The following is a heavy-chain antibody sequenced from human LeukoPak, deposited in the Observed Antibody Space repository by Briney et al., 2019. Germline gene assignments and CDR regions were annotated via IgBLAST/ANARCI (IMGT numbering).Heavy chain of an antibody. Sequence: GGSLRLSSAASGFTFSSYAMSWVRQAPGKGLEWGSAISGSGGSTYYADSVKGRFTISRDNSKNTLYLQMNSLRAEDTAVYYCAKDREMYDYGGYFDYWGQGTLVTVSS. CDR3: AKDREMYDYGGYFDY. V-gene: IGHV3-23*01. CDR2: ISGSGGST. J-gene: IGHJ4*02. CDR1: GFTFSSYA. D-gene: IGHD4-23*01.